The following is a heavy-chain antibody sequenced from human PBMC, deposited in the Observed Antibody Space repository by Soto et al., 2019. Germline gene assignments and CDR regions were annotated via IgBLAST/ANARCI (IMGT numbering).Heavy chain of an antibody. D-gene: IGHD3-22*01. J-gene: IGHJ4*02. CDR1: GGSISSGGYY. V-gene: IGHV4-31*03. Sequence: QVQLQESGPGLVKPSQTLSLTCTVSGGSISSGGYYWSWIRQHPGKGLEWIGYIYYSGSTYYNPSRQSRVTLSVDTSKTQFSLKLSSVTAADTAVYYCAIDLWALSYYDSRGYRYFDYWGQGTLVTVSS. CDR3: AIDLWALSYYDSRGYRYFDY. CDR2: IYYSGST.